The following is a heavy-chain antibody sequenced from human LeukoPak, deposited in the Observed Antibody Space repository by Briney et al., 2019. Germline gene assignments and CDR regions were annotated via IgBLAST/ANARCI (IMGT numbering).Heavy chain of an antibody. D-gene: IGHD5-12*01. CDR2: IIPIFGSA. Sequence: ASVKVSCKASGYTFTSYGISWVRQAPGQGLEWMGGIIPIFGSANYAQKFQGRVTITADESTSTAYMELSSLRSEDTAVYYCARGAKWLGSPSDYWGQGTLVTVSS. CDR3: ARGAKWLGSPSDY. CDR1: GYTFTSYG. V-gene: IGHV1-69*13. J-gene: IGHJ4*02.